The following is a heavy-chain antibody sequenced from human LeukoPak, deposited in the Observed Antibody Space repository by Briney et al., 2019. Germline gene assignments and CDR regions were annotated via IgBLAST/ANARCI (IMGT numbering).Heavy chain of an antibody. Sequence: GGSLRLSCAASGFTFSGYAMSWVRQAPGKGLEWVSRISGSDGRTNYADSVKGRFTISRDNSKNTLYLQMNSLRAEDTAVYYCAKEDFYESSGYRPFDYWGQGTLVTVSS. CDR3: AKEDFYESSGYRPFDY. CDR1: GFTFSGYA. J-gene: IGHJ4*02. V-gene: IGHV3-23*01. CDR2: ISGSDGRT. D-gene: IGHD3-22*01.